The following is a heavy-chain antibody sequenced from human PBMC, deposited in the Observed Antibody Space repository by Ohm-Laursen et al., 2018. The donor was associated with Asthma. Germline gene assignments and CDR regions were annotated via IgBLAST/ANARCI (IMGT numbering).Heavy chain of an antibody. CDR1: GFTFSSYW. CDR2: INSDGSVT. Sequence: SLRLSCTASGFTFSSYWMHWVRQAPGKGLVWVSRINSDGSVTVYADSVKGRFTISRDNAENTLYLQMNSLRAEDTAIYYCVSDFWSGFPLVDVWGQGTTVSVSS. D-gene: IGHD3-3*01. CDR3: VSDFWSGFPLVDV. J-gene: IGHJ6*02. V-gene: IGHV3-74*01.